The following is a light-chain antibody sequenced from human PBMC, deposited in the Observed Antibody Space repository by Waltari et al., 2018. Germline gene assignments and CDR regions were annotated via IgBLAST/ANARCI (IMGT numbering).Light chain of an antibody. J-gene: IGLJ3*02. Sequence: QSALNQPASGSGSPGQWITISCTGTCSYIGCHNLVPWYQHHPGKAPKIIIYEGNKRPSGVSYRFSGSKSGNTASLTISGLHTEDEADYYCCSYAGIGTLTFGGGTRVTVL. V-gene: IGLV2-23*01. CDR2: EGN. CDR1: CSYIGCHNL. CDR3: CSYAGIGTLT.